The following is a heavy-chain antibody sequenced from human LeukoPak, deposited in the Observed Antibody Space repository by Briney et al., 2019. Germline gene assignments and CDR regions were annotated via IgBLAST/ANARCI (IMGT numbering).Heavy chain of an antibody. Sequence: ASLKVSSKASGYTFTDYYMHSVPEAPGQRREWMGWIKPNSGGTNYAQTFQGRVTMTRDTSISTGYMELSRLRSDDTAVYYCARETREIQVWLSAMVDYWGQGTLVTVSS. CDR2: IKPNSGGT. CDR1: GYTFTDYY. J-gene: IGHJ4*02. CDR3: ARETREIQVWLSAMVDY. D-gene: IGHD5-18*01. V-gene: IGHV1-2*02.